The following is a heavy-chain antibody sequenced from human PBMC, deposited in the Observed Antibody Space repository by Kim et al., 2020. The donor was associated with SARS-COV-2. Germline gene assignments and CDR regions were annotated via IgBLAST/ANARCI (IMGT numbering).Heavy chain of an antibody. V-gene: IGHV3-48*03. D-gene: IGHD5-18*01. Sequence: GGSLRLSCAASGFTFSSYEMNWVRQAPGKGLEWVSYISSSGSTIYYADSVKGRFTISRDNAKNSLYLQMNSLRAEDTAVYYCARGEWIQLWKDYYGMDVWGQGTTVTVSS. CDR1: GFTFSSYE. CDR2: ISSSGSTI. J-gene: IGHJ6*02. CDR3: ARGEWIQLWKDYYGMDV.